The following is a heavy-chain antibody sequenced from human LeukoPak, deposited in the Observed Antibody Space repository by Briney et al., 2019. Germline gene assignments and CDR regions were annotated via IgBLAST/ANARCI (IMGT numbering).Heavy chain of an antibody. CDR2: SGST. Sequence: PSETLSLTCTVSGYSISSGYYWGWIRQPPGKGLEWIGSGSTYYNPSLKSRVTISVDTSKNQFSLKLSSVTAADTAVYYCARDGVLLWFGELSALDYWGQGTLVTVSS. CDR1: GYSISSGYY. J-gene: IGHJ4*02. V-gene: IGHV4-38-2*02. D-gene: IGHD3-10*01. CDR3: ARDGVLLWFGELSALDY.